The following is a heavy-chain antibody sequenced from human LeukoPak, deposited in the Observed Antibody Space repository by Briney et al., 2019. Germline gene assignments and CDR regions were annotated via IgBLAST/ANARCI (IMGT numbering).Heavy chain of an antibody. CDR3: ARATPVAQGGMDV. V-gene: IGHV3-21*01. Sequence: GGSLRLSCAASGFTFSSYSMNWVRQAPGKGLEWVSSISSSSSYIYYADSVKGRFTISRGNAKNSLYLQMNSLRAEDTAVYYCARATPVAQGGMDVWGQGTTVTVSS. CDR1: GFTFSSYS. D-gene: IGHD4-23*01. J-gene: IGHJ6*02. CDR2: ISSSSSYI.